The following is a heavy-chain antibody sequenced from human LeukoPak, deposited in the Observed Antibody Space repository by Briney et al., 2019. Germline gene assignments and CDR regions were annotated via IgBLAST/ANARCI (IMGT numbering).Heavy chain of an antibody. CDR2: MNPNSGNT. Sequence: GASVKVSCKASGYTFTSYDINWVRQATGQGLEWMGWMNPNSGNTGYAQKFQGGVTMTRNTSISTAYMELSSLRSEDTAVYYCARGAGPTTSPNYYDSSGYYLWYFDYWGQGTLVTVSS. J-gene: IGHJ4*02. CDR1: GYTFTSYD. CDR3: ARGAGPTTSPNYYDSSGYYLWYFDY. V-gene: IGHV1-8*01. D-gene: IGHD3-22*01.